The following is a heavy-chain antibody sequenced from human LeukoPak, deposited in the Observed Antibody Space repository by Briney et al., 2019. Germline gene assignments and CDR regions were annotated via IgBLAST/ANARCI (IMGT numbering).Heavy chain of an antibody. CDR2: INGDNGNT. Sequence: GASVKVSCKTSGYNFASYTMHWLRQAPGQSPEWMGSINGDNGNTKYSEKFQGRVTFTRDTSASSAYMELSRLRSEDTAVYYCGRSSSGTYHYWGQGTLVTVSS. CDR1: GYNFASYT. J-gene: IGHJ4*02. D-gene: IGHD3-10*01. V-gene: IGHV1-3*01. CDR3: GRSSSGTYHY.